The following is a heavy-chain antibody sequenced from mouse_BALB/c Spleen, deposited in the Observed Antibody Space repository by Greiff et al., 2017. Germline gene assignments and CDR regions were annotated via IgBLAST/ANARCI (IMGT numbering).Heavy chain of an antibody. CDR1: GYAFSSYW. CDR3: ARFLYYYGSSYEYFDV. D-gene: IGHD1-1*01. Sequence: QVQLQQSGAELVRPGSSVKISCKASGYAFSSYWMNWVKQRPGQGLEWIGQIYPGDGDTNYNGKFKGKATLTADKSSSTAYMQLSSLTSEDSAVYFCARFLYYYGSSYEYFDVWGAGTTVTVSS. CDR2: IYPGDGDT. J-gene: IGHJ1*01. V-gene: IGHV1-80*01.